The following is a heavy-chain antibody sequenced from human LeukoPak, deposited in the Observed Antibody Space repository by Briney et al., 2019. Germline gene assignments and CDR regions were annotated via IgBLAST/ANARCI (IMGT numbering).Heavy chain of an antibody. J-gene: IGHJ4*02. D-gene: IGHD2-21*02. CDR2: ISGSGGST. V-gene: IGHV3-23*01. CDR3: AKDPPSDCRGDCYYDS. Sequence: GGSLRLSCAASGFTFSSYAMSWVRQAPGKGLEWVSAISGSGGSTYYADSVKGRFTISRDNSKNTLYLQMNSLRAEDTAVYYCAKDPPSDCRGDCYYDSWGQGTLVTVSS. CDR1: GFTFSSYA.